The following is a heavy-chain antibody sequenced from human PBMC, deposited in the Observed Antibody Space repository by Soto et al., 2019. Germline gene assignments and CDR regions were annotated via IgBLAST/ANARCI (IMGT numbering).Heavy chain of an antibody. CDR2: LSYDESNT. D-gene: IGHD3-3*01. CDR1: GFTFGDFG. Sequence: QVQLVESGGGVVQPGRSLRLSCLASGFTFGDFGMHWVRQAPGKGLEWVAALSYDESNTYYADSVKGRFTISRDISKNTLCLQNNSLRPEDTAVYFCAQSGHEWSRSPDDWGKGTLVTVSS. J-gene: IGHJ4*02. CDR3: AQSGHEWSRSPDD. V-gene: IGHV3-30*03.